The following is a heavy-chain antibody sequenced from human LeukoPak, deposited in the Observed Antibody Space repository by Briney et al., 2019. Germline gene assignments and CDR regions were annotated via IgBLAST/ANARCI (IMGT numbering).Heavy chain of an antibody. V-gene: IGHV3-23*01. CDR2: VSGSGGST. J-gene: IGHJ3*02. Sequence: GGSLRLSCAASGFTFSSYGMSWVRQAPGKGLEWVSAVSGSGGSTYYADSVKGRFTISRDNSKNTLYLQMNSLRAEDTAVYYCAKDYQWFGELYGAFDIWGQGTMVTVSS. CDR1: GFTFSSYG. D-gene: IGHD3-10*01. CDR3: AKDYQWFGELYGAFDI.